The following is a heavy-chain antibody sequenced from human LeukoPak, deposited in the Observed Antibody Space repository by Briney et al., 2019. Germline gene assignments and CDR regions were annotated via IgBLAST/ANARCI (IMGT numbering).Heavy chain of an antibody. D-gene: IGHD3-9*01. V-gene: IGHV3-21*01. CDR3: ARAVYDILTGYYSGPYWFDP. CDR2: ISSSSSYI. CDR1: GFTFSSYE. Sequence: GGSLRLSCAASGFTFSSYEMNWVRQAPGKGLEWVSSISSSSSYIYYADSVKGRFTISRDNAKNSLYLQMNSLRAEDTAVYYCARAVYDILTGYYSGPYWFDPWGQGTLVTVSS. J-gene: IGHJ5*02.